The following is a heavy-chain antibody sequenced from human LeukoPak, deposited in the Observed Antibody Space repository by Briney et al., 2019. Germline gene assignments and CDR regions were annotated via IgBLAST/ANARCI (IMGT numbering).Heavy chain of an antibody. V-gene: IGHV3-53*01. J-gene: IGHJ3*02. D-gene: IGHD6-13*01. CDR2: IYSGGST. CDR3: ARLAAIDAFDI. Sequence: PGGSLRLSCAASGFTVSSNYMSWVRQAPGKGLEWVSVIYSGGSTYYADSVKGRFTISRDNSKNTLYLQMNSLSTEDTAVYYCARLAAIDAFDIWGQGTMVTVSS. CDR1: GFTVSSNY.